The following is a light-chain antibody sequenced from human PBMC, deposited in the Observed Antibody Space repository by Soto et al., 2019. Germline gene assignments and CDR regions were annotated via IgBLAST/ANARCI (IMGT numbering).Light chain of an antibody. J-gene: IGKJ4*01. CDR1: QGISCY. CDR3: YRICNVPPGWFT. Sequence: DIQLTQSPSSLAASVGDRVTITCRVSQGISCYLNWYRQKPGKVPTLLIYSASNLQSGVPSRFFGSGSGIELTLTISILQPEGGVTYYGYRICNVPPGWFTLGVGTKVEIK. V-gene: IGKV1-27*01. CDR2: SAS.